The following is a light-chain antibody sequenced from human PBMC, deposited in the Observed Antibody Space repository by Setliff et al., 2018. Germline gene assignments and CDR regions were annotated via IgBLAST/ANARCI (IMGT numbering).Light chain of an antibody. CDR3: QQYDSPPYT. Sequence: IVLTQSPGTLSLSPGQRATIFCRASQSISGSYMAWYQQKPGQAPRLLISGASNRATGIPDRFSGSGSGTDFILTIRRLEPEDFEVYYCQQYDSPPYTVGQGTKVDIK. CDR1: QSISGSY. V-gene: IGKV3-20*01. J-gene: IGKJ2*01. CDR2: GAS.